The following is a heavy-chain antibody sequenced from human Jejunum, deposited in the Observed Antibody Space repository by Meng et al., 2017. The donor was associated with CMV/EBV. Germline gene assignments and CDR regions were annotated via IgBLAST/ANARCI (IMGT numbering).Heavy chain of an antibody. CDR1: GGYA. D-gene: IGHD2-21*02. V-gene: IGHV3-49*03. J-gene: IGHJ4*02. CDR3: SCSQKPSKVVTGN. CDR2: NRSKAYGGTP. Sequence: GGYASSRFRKGSGKGVEWVGLNRSKAYGGTPEYEASVKGRNAISRDDTKSINYLQMSSMKTEDTAVYYFSCSQKPSKVVTGNWGQGTKVTVSS.